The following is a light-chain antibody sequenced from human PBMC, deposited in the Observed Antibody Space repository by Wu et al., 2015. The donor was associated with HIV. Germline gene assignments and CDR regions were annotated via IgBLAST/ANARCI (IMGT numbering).Light chain of an antibody. CDR1: QSISSY. CDR2: AAS. Sequence: DIQMTQSPSSLSASVGDRVTITCRASQSISSYLNWYQQKPGKALKLLIYAASSLQSGVPSRFSGSGSGTDFTLTISSLQPDDFATYYCQQYNTYPWTFGQGTKVEIK. V-gene: IGKV1-39*01. CDR3: QQYNTYPWT. J-gene: IGKJ1*01.